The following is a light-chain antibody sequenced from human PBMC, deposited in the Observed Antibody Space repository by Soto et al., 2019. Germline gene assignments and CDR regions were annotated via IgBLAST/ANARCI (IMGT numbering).Light chain of an antibody. CDR3: QQADSVPLT. J-gene: IGKJ4*01. Sequence: DIQMTQSPSSVSSSIGYRVTITCRASQDISSLLAWYQQKPGKAPKLLIYGASTLQSGVPSRFTGSGSGTHFTLTISSPQPEDFETYFCQQADSVPLTFGGGTKVDIK. CDR2: GAS. CDR1: QDISSL. V-gene: IGKV1D-12*01.